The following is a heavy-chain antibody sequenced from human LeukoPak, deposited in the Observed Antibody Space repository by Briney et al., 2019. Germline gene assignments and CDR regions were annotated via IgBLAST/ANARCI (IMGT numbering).Heavy chain of an antibody. Sequence: GGSLRLSCAASGFTFKRYHMSWVRQAPGKGLEWVSAISGSGGSTYYADSVKGRFTISRDNSKNTLYLQMNSLRAEDTAVYYCAKAGVRGVIMMYYFDYWGQGTLVTVSS. CDR3: AKAGVRGVIMMYYFDY. V-gene: IGHV3-23*01. D-gene: IGHD3-10*01. J-gene: IGHJ4*02. CDR1: GFTFKRYH. CDR2: ISGSGGST.